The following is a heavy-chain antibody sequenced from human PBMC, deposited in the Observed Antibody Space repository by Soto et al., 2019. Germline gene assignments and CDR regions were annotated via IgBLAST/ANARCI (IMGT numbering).Heavy chain of an antibody. Sequence: QAQLVQSGAEVKKPGASVKVSCKASGYDFNSYGITWVRQAHGQGLEWLGWISPYSDDTKYAQKLQGRVTVTMDRSSITFYMDLRSLRSNDTAIYYCARGGYYDCSGSRNYHYYGMNVWGQGTTVTVSS. CDR1: GYDFNSYG. D-gene: IGHD3-22*01. CDR3: ARGGYYDCSGSRNYHYYGMNV. J-gene: IGHJ6*02. V-gene: IGHV1-18*01. CDR2: ISPYSDDT.